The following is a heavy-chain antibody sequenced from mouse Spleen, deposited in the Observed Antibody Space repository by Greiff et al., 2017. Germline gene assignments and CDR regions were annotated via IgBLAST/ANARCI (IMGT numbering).Heavy chain of an antibody. CDR2: INPNNGGT. J-gene: IGHJ4*01. Sequence: VQLQQSGPELVKPGASVKIPCKASGYTFTDYNMDWVKQSHGKSLEWIGDINPNNGGTIYNQKFKGKATLTVDKSSSTAYMELRSLTSEDTAVYYCARGGLLRAMDYWGQGTSVTGSS. CDR3: ARGGLLRAMDY. D-gene: IGHD1-1*01. V-gene: IGHV1-18*01. CDR1: GYTFTDYN.